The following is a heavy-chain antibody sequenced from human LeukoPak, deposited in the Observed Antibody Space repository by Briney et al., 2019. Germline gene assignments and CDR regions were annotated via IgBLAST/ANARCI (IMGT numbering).Heavy chain of an antibody. Sequence: PSETLSLTCTVSGASISSYYWSWIRQPAGKALEWIGRIYVTGSTTYNPSLESRVTMSLDTSKNHFSLKLRSVTAADTAVYYCARDSGTTGEVKFDPWGQGTPVTVSS. V-gene: IGHV4-4*07. D-gene: IGHD1-7*01. J-gene: IGHJ5*02. CDR3: ARDSGTTGEVKFDP. CDR2: IYVTGST. CDR1: GASISSYY.